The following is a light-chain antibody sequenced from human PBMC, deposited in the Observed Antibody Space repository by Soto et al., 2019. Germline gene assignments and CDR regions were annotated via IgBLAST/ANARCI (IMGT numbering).Light chain of an antibody. Sequence: EIVMTQAPATLSVSPGERATLSCRASQSVSSNLAWYQQKPGQAPRLLIYGASTRATGIPARFSGSGSGTEFPITISSLQSEDVAVYYCQQYNNWPPITFGQGTRLEIK. CDR2: GAS. CDR1: QSVSSN. V-gene: IGKV3-15*01. J-gene: IGKJ5*01. CDR3: QQYNNWPPIT.